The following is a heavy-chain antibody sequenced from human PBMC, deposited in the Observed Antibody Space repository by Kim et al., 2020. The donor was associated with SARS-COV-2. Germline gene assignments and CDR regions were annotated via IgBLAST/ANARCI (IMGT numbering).Heavy chain of an antibody. Sequence: GGSLRLSCAASGFTFNTYAMTWVRQAPGKGLEWVSSIAGSAERTYYADSVKGRFFISRDNSRNALYLQMNSLRAEDTAVYYCAKEGGVNTAYFSAMDVWGQGTTVPVSS. CDR1: GFTFNTYA. V-gene: IGHV3-23*01. CDR3: AKEGGVNTAYFSAMDV. J-gene: IGHJ6*02. D-gene: IGHD4-17*01. CDR2: IAGSAERT.